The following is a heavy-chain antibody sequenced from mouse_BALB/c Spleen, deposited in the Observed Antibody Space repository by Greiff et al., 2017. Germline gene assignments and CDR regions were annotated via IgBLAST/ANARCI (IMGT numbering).Heavy chain of an antibody. CDR2: IYPGDGDT. CDR1: GYAFSSYW. D-gene: IGHD4-1*01. CDR3: ARGELGVFAY. J-gene: IGHJ3*01. Sequence: QVQLQQSGAELVRPGSSVKISCKASGYAFSSYWMNWVKQRPGQGLEWIGQIYPGDGDTNYNGKFKGKATLTADKSSSTAYMQLSSLTSEDSAVYFCARGELGVFAYWGQGTLVTVSA. V-gene: IGHV1-80*01.